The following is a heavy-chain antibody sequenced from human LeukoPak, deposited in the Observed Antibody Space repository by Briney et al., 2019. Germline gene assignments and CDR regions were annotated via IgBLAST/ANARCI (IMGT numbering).Heavy chain of an antibody. V-gene: IGHV3-9*01. CDR2: ISWNSGSI. CDR3: AKVGATREAYYYYGMDV. D-gene: IGHD1-26*01. CDR1: GFTFDDYA. J-gene: IGHJ6*02. Sequence: PGGSLRLSCAASGFTFDDYAMHWVRQAPGKGLEWVSGISWNSGSIGYADSVKGRFTISRDNAKNSLYLQMNSLRAEGTALYYCAKVGATREAYYYYGMDVWGQGTTVTVSS.